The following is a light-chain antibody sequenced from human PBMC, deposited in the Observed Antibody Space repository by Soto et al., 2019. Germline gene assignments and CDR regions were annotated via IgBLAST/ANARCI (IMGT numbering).Light chain of an antibody. CDR1: QSVSSY. CDR2: YAS. J-gene: IGKJ4*01. Sequence: EIVMTQSPATLSLSPGERATLSCRASQSVSSYLAWHQQKPGQAPRLLIYYASTRATGIPARFRGGGSGTEFTLTISSMQSEDFAVYFCQQYNNWLTFGGGTKVDIK. V-gene: IGKV3-15*01. CDR3: QQYNNWLT.